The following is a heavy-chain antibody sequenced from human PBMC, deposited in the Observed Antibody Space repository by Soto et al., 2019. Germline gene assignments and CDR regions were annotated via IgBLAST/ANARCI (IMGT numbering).Heavy chain of an antibody. J-gene: IGHJ3*02. Sequence: GGSLRLSCAASGFTFSSYEMNWVRQAPGKGLEWVSYISSSGSTIYYADSVKGRFTISRDNAKNSLYLQMNSLRAEDTAVYYCASAEDTAMVGDAFDIWGQGTMVTVSS. CDR2: ISSSGSTI. CDR3: ASAEDTAMVGDAFDI. D-gene: IGHD5-18*01. CDR1: GFTFSSYE. V-gene: IGHV3-48*03.